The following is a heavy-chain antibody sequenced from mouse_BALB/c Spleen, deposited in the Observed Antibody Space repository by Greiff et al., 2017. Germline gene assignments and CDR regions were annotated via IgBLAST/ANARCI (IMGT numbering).Heavy chain of an antibody. CDR3: ARGYYGSSTLAMDY. J-gene: IGHJ4*01. Sequence: EVQLQQSGPELGKPGASVKISCKASGYSFTGYNMYWVKQSHRKSLEWIGYIDPYNGGTSYNQKSKGKATLTVDKSSSTAYMHLNSLTSEDSAIYYCARGYYGSSTLAMDYWGQGTSVTVSS. V-gene: IGHV1S135*01. CDR2: IDPYNGGT. D-gene: IGHD1-1*01. CDR1: GYSFTGYN.